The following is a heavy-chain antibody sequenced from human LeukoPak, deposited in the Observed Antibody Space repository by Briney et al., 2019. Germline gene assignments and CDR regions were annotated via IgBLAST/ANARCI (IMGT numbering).Heavy chain of an antibody. CDR1: GYTFTSYG. J-gene: IGHJ5*02. CDR2: ISAYNGNT. Sequence: SVKVSCKASGYTFTSYGISWVRQAPGQGLEWMGWISAYNGNTNYAQKLQGRVTMTTDTSTSTAYMELRSLRSDDTAVYYCARDLGKPYCSSTSCPYNWFDPWGQGTLVTVSS. V-gene: IGHV1-18*01. CDR3: ARDLGKPYCSSTSCPYNWFDP. D-gene: IGHD2-2*01.